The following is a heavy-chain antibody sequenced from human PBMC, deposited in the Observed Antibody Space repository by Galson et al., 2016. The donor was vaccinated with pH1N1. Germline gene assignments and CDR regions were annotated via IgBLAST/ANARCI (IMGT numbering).Heavy chain of an antibody. Sequence: ETLSLTCTVSGGSVSNNYYSWIRQSPGKGLEWIAYIYYNGNTKYNPSLKSRVTISLDTSKNRVSLNLTSVTAADTAIYYCAKEGASRSAGYFESWGQGALVTVSS. CDR2: IYYNGNT. CDR1: GGSVSNNY. V-gene: IGHV4-59*02. J-gene: IGHJ4*02. D-gene: IGHD1-26*01. CDR3: AKEGASRSAGYFES.